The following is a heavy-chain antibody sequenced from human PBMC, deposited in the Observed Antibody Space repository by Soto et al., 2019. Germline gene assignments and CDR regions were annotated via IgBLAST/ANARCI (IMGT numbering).Heavy chain of an antibody. CDR2: ISMKSSNT. CDR3: ARGGRNHPSLNIDY. CDR1: GFTFSSYS. J-gene: IGHJ4*02. Sequence: PGGSLRLSCAASGFTFSSYSMNWVRQAPGKGLEWVSYISMKSSNTNYADSVNGRFTISRDNAKNSLFLQMDNVRVEDTAVYYCARGGRNHPSLNIDYWGQGTLVTVSS. V-gene: IGHV3-21*05. D-gene: IGHD2-2*01.